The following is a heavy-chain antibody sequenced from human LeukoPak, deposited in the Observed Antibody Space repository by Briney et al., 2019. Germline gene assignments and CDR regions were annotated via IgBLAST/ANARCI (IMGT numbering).Heavy chain of an antibody. V-gene: IGHV4-34*01. CDR3: ARAVAPYNWFET. CDR1: GGSFSGYH. J-gene: IGHJ5*02. CDR2: INHSGST. Sequence: SETLSLTCAVYGGSFSGYHWSWIRHPPGKGLEWIGEINHSGSTNYNPSLKSRVTISVDTSKNQFSRKLSSVTAADTAVYYCARAVAPYNWFETWGQGTLVTVSS.